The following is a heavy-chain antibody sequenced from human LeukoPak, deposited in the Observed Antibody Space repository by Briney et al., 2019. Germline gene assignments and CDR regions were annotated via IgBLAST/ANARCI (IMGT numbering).Heavy chain of an antibody. Sequence: GGSLRLSCAASGFTFDDYAMHWVRQAPGKGLEWVSGISWNSGSIGYADSVKGRFTISRDNAKNSLYLQMNSLRAEDTAVYYCARIGYRSSSFDYWGQGTLVTASS. CDR2: ISWNSGSI. J-gene: IGHJ4*02. CDR3: ARIGYRSSSFDY. V-gene: IGHV3-9*01. CDR1: GFTFDDYA. D-gene: IGHD6-6*01.